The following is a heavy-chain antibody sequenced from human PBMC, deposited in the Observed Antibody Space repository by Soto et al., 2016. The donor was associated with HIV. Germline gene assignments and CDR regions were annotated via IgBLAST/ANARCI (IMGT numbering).Heavy chain of an antibody. V-gene: IGHV3-48*01. Sequence: EVQLVESGGGLVQPGGSLRLSCAASGFTFSSYSMSWVRQAPGKGLQWVSYITGSSSSIYYADSVKGRFTISRDNAKNSLYLQMNSLRVEDTAIYYCARRYSSGWNFFDSWGQGTLVTVSS. CDR2: ITGSSSSI. J-gene: IGHJ4*02. CDR1: GFTFSSYS. CDR3: ARRYSSGWNFFDS. D-gene: IGHD6-19*01.